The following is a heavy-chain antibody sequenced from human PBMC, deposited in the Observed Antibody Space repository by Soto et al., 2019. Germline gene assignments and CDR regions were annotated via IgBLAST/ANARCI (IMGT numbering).Heavy chain of an antibody. D-gene: IGHD3-10*01. J-gene: IGHJ4*02. CDR3: ARCFRGVSLD. V-gene: IGHV4-34*02. CDR2: INHSGTI. Sequence: QVQLQQWGPGLLKPSETLSLTCSVYGGSFSYYYLSWIRQSPGKGLEWIGEINHSGTINFNPSLKSRVTISIDTPENQCSLTLRSVTAADTAIYYCARCFRGVSLDWGQGTLVTVSS. CDR1: GGSFSYYY.